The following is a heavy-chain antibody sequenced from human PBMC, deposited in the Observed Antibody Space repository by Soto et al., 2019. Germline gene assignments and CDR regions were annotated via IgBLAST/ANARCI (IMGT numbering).Heavy chain of an antibody. V-gene: IGHV1-69*13. CDR2: IIPIFGTA. Sequence: SVKVSCKASGGTFSSYAISWVRQAPGQGLEWMGGIIPIFGTANYAQKFQGRVTITADASTSTAYMELSSLRSEDTAVYYCAREPYDFWSGYPRYYYYGMDVWGQGTTVTVSS. CDR3: AREPYDFWSGYPRYYYYGMDV. CDR1: GGTFSSYA. J-gene: IGHJ6*02. D-gene: IGHD3-3*01.